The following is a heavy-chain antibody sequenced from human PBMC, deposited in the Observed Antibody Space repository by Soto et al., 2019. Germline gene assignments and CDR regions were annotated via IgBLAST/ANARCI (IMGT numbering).Heavy chain of an antibody. D-gene: IGHD6-13*01. CDR1: GDSIKNYY. V-gene: IGHV4-59*01. CDR2: IYYTGRT. J-gene: IGHJ4*02. CDR3: AKYRRKEAERFTHVY. Sequence: SETLSLTCTVSGDSIKNYYWSWIRQPPGKRLEWIGYIYYTGRTTYNPSLESRVTMSVDTSMNQFYLNLSSVNAADTAVYYCAKYRRKEAERFTHVYWGRGTLVKVSS.